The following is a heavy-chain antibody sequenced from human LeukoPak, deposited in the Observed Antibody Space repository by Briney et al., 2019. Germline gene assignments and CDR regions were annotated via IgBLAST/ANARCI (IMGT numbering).Heavy chain of an antibody. Sequence: ASVSVSSTASGGTFSIYAISWVRQAPGQGLEWVGRIIPILGIANYAQKFQGRVTITADKSTSTAYMELSSLRSEDTAVYYCARGLVATLGRYYFDYWGQGTLVTVSS. V-gene: IGHV1-69*04. CDR1: GGTFSIYA. D-gene: IGHD5-12*01. J-gene: IGHJ4*02. CDR3: ARGLVATLGRYYFDY. CDR2: IIPILGIA.